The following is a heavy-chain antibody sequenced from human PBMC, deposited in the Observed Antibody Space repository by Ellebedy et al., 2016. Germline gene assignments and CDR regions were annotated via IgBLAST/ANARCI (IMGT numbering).Heavy chain of an antibody. CDR2: IKSKTDGGTT. CDR3: TTAPEYDPPRN. Sequence: GESLKISCAASGFTFSNAWMSWVRQAPGKGLEWVGRIKSKTDGGTTDYAAPVKGRFTISRDDSKNTLYLQMNSLKTEDTAVYYCTTAPEYDPPRNWGQGTLVTVSS. J-gene: IGHJ4*02. D-gene: IGHD1-14*01. V-gene: IGHV3-15*01. CDR1: GFTFSNAW.